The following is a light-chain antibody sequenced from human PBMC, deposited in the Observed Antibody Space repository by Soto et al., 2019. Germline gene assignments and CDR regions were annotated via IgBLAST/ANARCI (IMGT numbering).Light chain of an antibody. CDR3: ATWEDNLTARV. V-gene: IGLV2-8*01. J-gene: IGLJ3*02. CDR1: SSDIGYYNY. Sequence: QSALTQPPSASGSPGQSVTISCTGTSSDIGYYNYVSWYQQHPGKAPKLIIYEVIKRPSGVPDRFSGSKSGNTASLTVSGLQAEDEADYYCATWEDNLTARVFGGGTKLTVL. CDR2: EVI.